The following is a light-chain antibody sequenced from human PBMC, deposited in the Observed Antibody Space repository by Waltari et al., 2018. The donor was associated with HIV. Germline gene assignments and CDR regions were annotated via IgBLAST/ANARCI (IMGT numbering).Light chain of an antibody. V-gene: IGKV3D-15*01. CDR2: GAS. CDR3: QQYNDRPPWT. J-gene: IGKJ1*01. Sequence: EIVMTQSPATLSVSPGERATLSCRASQSVRSHLAWYQQKPGQAPRLLIYGASTRATGVPANFNGNGSGTEFTLTISSLQSEDFAVYYCQQYNDRPPWTFCQGTTVEIK. CDR1: QSVRSH.